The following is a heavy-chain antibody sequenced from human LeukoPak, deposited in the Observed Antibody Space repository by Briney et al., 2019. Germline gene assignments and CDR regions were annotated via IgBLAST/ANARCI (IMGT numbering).Heavy chain of an antibody. D-gene: IGHD3-10*01. J-gene: IGHJ4*02. V-gene: IGHV1-18*01. CDR3: ARLITMVRGVTPFDY. CDR1: GYTFTSYG. CDR2: ISAYNGNT. Sequence: ASVKVSRKASGYTFTSYGISWVRQAPGQGLEWMGWISAYNGNTNYAQKLQGRVTMTTDTSTSTAYMELRSLRSDDTAVYYCARLITMVRGVTPFDYWGQGTLVTVSS.